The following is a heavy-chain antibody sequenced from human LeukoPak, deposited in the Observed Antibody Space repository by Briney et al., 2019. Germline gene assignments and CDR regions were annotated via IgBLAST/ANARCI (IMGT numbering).Heavy chain of an antibody. CDR1: GFTFSNSW. J-gene: IGHJ6*04. D-gene: IGHD3-10*02. CDR3: AELGITMIGGV. Sequence: GALRLSCAASGFTFSNSWMSWVRQAPGKGLEWVSYISSSGSTIYYADSVKGRFTISRDNAKNSLYLQMNSLRAEDTAVYYCAELGITMIGGVWGKGTTATVSS. CDR2: ISSSGSTI. V-gene: IGHV3-48*04.